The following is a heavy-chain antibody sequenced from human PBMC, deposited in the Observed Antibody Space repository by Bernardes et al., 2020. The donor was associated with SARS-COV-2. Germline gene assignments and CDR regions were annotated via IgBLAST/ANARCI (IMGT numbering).Heavy chain of an antibody. Sequence: GGPLRPSFAASGFSFKESYMNWFRQAPGKGRKGVSYITSSGGYANYADSVRGRFTISRDNAKNSVYLQMDNLRADDTAVYYCARSNTAFDYWGQGTLVTVSS. J-gene: IGHJ4*02. CDR2: ITSSGGYA. D-gene: IGHD5-18*01. V-gene: IGHV3-11*03. CDR1: GFSFKESY. CDR3: ARSNTAFDY.